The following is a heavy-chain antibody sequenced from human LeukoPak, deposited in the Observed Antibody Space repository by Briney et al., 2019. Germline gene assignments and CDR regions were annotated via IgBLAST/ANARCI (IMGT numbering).Heavy chain of an antibody. CDR3: AKDRLTGTAINDDAFDI. V-gene: IGHV3-33*06. CDR2: IWYDGNNK. CDR1: GFTFSIYG. Sequence: PGRSLRLSCAASGFTFSIYGMHWVRQAPGKGLEWVAVIWYDGNNKYYADSVKGRFTISRDNSKNTLYLQMNSLRAEDTAVYYCAKDRLTGTAINDDAFDIWGQGTMVTVSS. J-gene: IGHJ3*02. D-gene: IGHD1-7*01.